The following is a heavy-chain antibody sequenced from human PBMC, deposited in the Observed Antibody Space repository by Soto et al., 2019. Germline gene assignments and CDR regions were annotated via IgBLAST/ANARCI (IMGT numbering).Heavy chain of an antibody. D-gene: IGHD1-26*01. CDR1: GFTFSSYE. CDR2: ISSSGSTI. J-gene: IGHJ4*02. V-gene: IGHV3-48*03. Sequence: EVQLVESGGGLVQPGGSLRLSCAASGFTFSSYEMNWVRQAPGKGLEWVSYISSSGSTIYYADSVKGRFTISRDNAKNSLYLQMNSLRAEDTAVYYCAREGSRAGIDYWGQGTLVTVSS. CDR3: AREGSRAGIDY.